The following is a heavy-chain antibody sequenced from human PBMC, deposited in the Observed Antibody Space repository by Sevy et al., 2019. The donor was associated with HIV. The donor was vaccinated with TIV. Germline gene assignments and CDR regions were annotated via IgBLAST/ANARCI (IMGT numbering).Heavy chain of an antibody. CDR3: AKDSYTVVVPAAINYYYGMDV. J-gene: IGHJ6*02. V-gene: IGHV3-30*18. Sequence: GGSLRLCCAASGFTFSSYGMHWVRQAPGKGLEWVAVISYDGSNKCYADSVKGRFTISRDNSKNTLYLQMNSLRAEDTAVYYCAKDSYTVVVPAAINYYYGMDVWGQGTTVTVSS. CDR2: ISYDGSNK. D-gene: IGHD2-2*01. CDR1: GFTFSSYG.